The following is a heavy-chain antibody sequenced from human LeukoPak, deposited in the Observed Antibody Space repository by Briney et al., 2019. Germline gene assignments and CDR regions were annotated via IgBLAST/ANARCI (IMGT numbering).Heavy chain of an antibody. CDR1: GGSISSYY. J-gene: IGHJ3*02. CDR3: ARDLEGYCSGGSCYSYAFDI. V-gene: IGHV4-59*01. Sequence: SETLSLTCTVSGGSISSYYWSWIRQPPGKGLEWIGYIYYSGSTNYNPSLKSRATISVDTSKNQFSLKLSSVTAADPAVYYCARDLEGYCSGGSCYSYAFDIWGQGTMVTVSS. CDR2: IYYSGST. D-gene: IGHD2-15*01.